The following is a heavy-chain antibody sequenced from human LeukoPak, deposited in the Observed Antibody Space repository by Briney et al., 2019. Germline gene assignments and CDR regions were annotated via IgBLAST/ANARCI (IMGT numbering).Heavy chain of an antibody. V-gene: IGHV4-38-2*02. CDR3: ARVFTRGLNPLDY. D-gene: IGHD1-1*01. CDR1: GYSISSGYY. J-gene: IGHJ4*02. CDR2: IYHSGST. Sequence: SETLSLTCTVSGYSISSGYYWGWIRQPPGKGLEWIGSIYHSGSTYYNPSLKSRVTISVDTSKNQFSLKLSSVTAADTAVYYCARVFTRGLNPLDYWGQGTLVTVSS.